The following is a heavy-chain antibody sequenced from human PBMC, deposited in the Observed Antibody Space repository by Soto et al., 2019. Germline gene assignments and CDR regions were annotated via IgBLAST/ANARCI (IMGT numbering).Heavy chain of an antibody. V-gene: IGHV6-1*01. CDR3: ARVDNWHKIENWFET. CDR1: WDICSSNMAS. Sequence: SHTLXLTCAISWDICSSNMASFNLIMQSPSRGLEWLGRTYYRSKWYNDYAVYVKSRIKINPDTSKNQFSLQLNSVTPEDTAVYYCARVDNWHKIENWFETWGQRTLV. D-gene: IGHD1-20*01. J-gene: IGHJ5*02. CDR2: TYYRSKWYN.